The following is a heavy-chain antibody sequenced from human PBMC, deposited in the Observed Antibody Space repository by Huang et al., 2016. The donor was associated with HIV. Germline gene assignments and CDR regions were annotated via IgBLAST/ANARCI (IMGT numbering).Heavy chain of an antibody. J-gene: IGHJ4*02. CDR2: FSGSDGRT. CDR1: GFGFSNYA. Sequence: EVQLLESGGGLVQPGGSLRLSCAASGFGFSNYAMSWVRQGPGKGLEWVSRFSGSDGRTYDADAVKGRFTISRDNYKSTLFLQMNGLRADDTAIYYCARSSRSSGYINDFDYWGQGALVTVSS. V-gene: IGHV3-23*01. D-gene: IGHD6-19*01. CDR3: ARSSRSSGYINDFDY.